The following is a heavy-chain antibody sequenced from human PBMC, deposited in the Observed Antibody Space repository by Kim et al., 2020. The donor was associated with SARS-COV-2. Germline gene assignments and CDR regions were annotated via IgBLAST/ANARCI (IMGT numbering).Heavy chain of an antibody. CDR3: TTDSNEFDYDILTGYSYYGMDV. D-gene: IGHD3-9*01. Sequence: GGSLRLSCAASGFTFSNAWMSWVRQAPGKGLEWVGRIKSKTDGGTTDYAAPVKGRFTISRDDSKNTLYLQMNSLKTEDTAVYYCTTDSNEFDYDILTGYSYYGMDVWGQGTTVTVSS. V-gene: IGHV3-15*01. CDR1: GFTFSNAW. CDR2: IKSKTDGGTT. J-gene: IGHJ6*02.